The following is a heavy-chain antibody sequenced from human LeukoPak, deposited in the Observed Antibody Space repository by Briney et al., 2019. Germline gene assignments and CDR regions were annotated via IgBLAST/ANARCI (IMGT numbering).Heavy chain of an antibody. Sequence: PGGSLRLSCAASGFTFSSYAMHWVRQAPGKGLEWVAVISYDGSNKYYADSVKGRFTISRDNSKNTLYLQMGSLRAEDMAVYYCARASRYSTDAFDIWGQGTMVTVSS. CDR2: ISYDGSNK. D-gene: IGHD6-13*01. J-gene: IGHJ3*02. CDR3: ARASRYSTDAFDI. V-gene: IGHV3-30*14. CDR1: GFTFSSYA.